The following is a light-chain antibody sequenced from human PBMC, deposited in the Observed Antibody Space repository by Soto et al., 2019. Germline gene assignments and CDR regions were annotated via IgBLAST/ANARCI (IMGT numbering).Light chain of an antibody. Sequence: EIVLTQSPATLSLSPGERATLSCRASQSVSSYLAWYQQKPGQAPRLLIYDASNRATGIPARFSGSGSGTDFTLNISRLEPEDFAVYYWRQRRNCPPWSFAQGTEVDSK. J-gene: IGKJ1*01. V-gene: IGKV3-11*01. CDR1: QSVSSY. CDR3: RQRRNCPPWS. CDR2: DAS.